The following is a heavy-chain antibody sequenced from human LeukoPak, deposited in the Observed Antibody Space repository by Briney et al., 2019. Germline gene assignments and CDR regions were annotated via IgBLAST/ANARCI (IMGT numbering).Heavy chain of an antibody. D-gene: IGHD2-15*01. J-gene: IGHJ4*02. CDR1: GGSISSYY. Sequence: SETLSLTCTVSGGSISSYYWSWIRQPPGKGLEWIGYIYYSGSTYYNPSLKSRVTISVDTSKNQFSLKLSSVTAADTAVYYCARHFCSGGSCYRPYYFDYWGQGTLVTVSS. CDR2: IYYSGST. V-gene: IGHV4-59*08. CDR3: ARHFCSGGSCYRPYYFDY.